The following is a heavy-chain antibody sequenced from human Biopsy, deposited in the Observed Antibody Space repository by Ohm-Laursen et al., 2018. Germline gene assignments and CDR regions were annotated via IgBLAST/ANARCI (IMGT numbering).Heavy chain of an antibody. Sequence: SLRLSCTASGFTFSIYGMHWVRQAPGKGLEWVAVIWYDGSNKYYADSVKGRFTISRDDPKNTLYLQMNSLRAEDTAVCYCAREGDDSSGYTPHYFDYWGQGTLVTVSS. V-gene: IGHV3-33*01. CDR1: GFTFSIYG. D-gene: IGHD3-22*01. CDR3: AREGDDSSGYTPHYFDY. J-gene: IGHJ4*02. CDR2: IWYDGSNK.